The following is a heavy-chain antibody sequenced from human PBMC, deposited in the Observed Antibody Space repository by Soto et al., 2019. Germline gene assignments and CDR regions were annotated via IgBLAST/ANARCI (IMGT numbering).Heavy chain of an antibody. CDR2: IYHSGST. CDR1: GGSISSSNW. CDR3: ARDPAGGSGSYSNWFDP. D-gene: IGHD3-10*01. Sequence: QVQLQESGPGLVKPSGTLSLTCAVSGGSISSSNWWSWVRQPPGKGLEWIGEIYHSGSTNYNPSLKSRVTISVGKSKNHFALKLSSVTAADTAVYYCARDPAGGSGSYSNWFDPWGQGTLVTVSS. J-gene: IGHJ5*02. V-gene: IGHV4-4*02.